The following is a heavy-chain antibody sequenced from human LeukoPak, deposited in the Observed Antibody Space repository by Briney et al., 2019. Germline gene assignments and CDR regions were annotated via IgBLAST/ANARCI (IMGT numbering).Heavy chain of an antibody. Sequence: GESLRLSCAASGFTFSSSWMHWVRQAPGKGLVWVSRINSDGRSTSYADSVKGRFTISRDNAKNTLYLQMNSLRAEDTAVYYCARASYYDSSGLFDYWGQGTLVTVSS. CDR1: GFTFSSSW. CDR2: INSDGRST. V-gene: IGHV3-74*01. D-gene: IGHD3-22*01. J-gene: IGHJ4*02. CDR3: ARASYYDSSGLFDY.